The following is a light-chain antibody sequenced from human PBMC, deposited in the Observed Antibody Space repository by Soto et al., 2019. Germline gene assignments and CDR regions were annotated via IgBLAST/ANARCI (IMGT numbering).Light chain of an antibody. CDR2: EVT. J-gene: IGLJ7*01. CDR3: SSSTASAPYV. V-gene: IGLV2-14*01. Sequence: QSALTQPASVSGSPGQSITISCTGTSSDVGAYNFVSWYQHHPGRAPKLIIYEVTIRPSGVSNRFSGSKSGNTASLTISGLHAEDEADYYCSSSTASAPYVFGSGTQLTVL. CDR1: SSDVGAYNF.